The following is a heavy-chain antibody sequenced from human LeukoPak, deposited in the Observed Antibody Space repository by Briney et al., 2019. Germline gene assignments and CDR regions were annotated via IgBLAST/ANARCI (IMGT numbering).Heavy chain of an antibody. V-gene: IGHV4-59*11. D-gene: IGHD1-26*01. J-gene: IGHJ4*02. CDR3: ARVKYNSGSYYFYFDY. Sequence: SETLSLTCTVSGGSISSHYWSWVRQPPGEGLEWIAYISYSGSTNYNPSLKSRVTISVDTSKNQFSLKLSSVTATDTAVYYCARVKYNSGSYYFYFDYWGQGTLVTVSS. CDR2: ISYSGST. CDR1: GGSISSHY.